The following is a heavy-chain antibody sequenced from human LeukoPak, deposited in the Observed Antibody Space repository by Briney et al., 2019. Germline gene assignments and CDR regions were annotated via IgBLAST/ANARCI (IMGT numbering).Heavy chain of an antibody. J-gene: IGHJ6*02. CDR2: ITSSSSPI. CDR1: GFSFSSYS. Sequence: GGSLSLSCAASGFSFSSYSMNWVRQAPGKGPEWLSYITSSSSPIYYADSVKGRFTISRDNAKNSLYLQMNSLRAEDTAVYYCARAPYGMDVWGPGTTVTVS. CDR3: ARAPYGMDV. V-gene: IGHV3-48*04.